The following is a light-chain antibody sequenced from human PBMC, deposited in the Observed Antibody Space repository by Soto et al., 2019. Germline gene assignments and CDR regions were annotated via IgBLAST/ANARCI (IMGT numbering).Light chain of an antibody. J-gene: IGLJ2*01. CDR1: SGHSSYA. CDR2: LNSDGSH. Sequence: QSVLTQSPSASASLGASVKLTCTLSSGHSSYAIAWHQQQPEKGPRYLMKLNSDGSHSKGDGIPDRFSGSSSGAERYLTXXSLXXXDEXDYYCQTWGTGIQVFGGGTKLTVL. CDR3: QTWGTGIQV. V-gene: IGLV4-69*01.